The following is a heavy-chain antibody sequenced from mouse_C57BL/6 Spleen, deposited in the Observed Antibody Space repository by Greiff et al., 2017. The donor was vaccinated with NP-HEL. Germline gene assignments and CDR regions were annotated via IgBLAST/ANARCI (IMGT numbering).Heavy chain of an antibody. CDR3: ARGLSMVTTSDYFDY. V-gene: IGHV1-81*01. CDR1: GYTFTSYG. D-gene: IGHD2-2*01. CDR2: IYPRSGNT. Sequence: VQGVESGAELARPGASVKLSCKASGYTFTSYGISWVKQRTGQGLEWIGEIYPRSGNTYYNEKFKGKATLTADKSSSTAYMELRSLTSEDSAVYFCARGLSMVTTSDYFDYWGQGTTLTVSS. J-gene: IGHJ2*01.